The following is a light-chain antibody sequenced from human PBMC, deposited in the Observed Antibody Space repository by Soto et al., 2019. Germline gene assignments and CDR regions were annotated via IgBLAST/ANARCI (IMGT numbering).Light chain of an antibody. CDR1: QSIRSN. J-gene: IGKJ1*01. V-gene: IGKV3-20*01. CDR3: QQYGSSGT. Sequence: EMVMTQSPDTVSVSPGEGATLSCRVSQSIRSNLAWYQQRPGQAPRLLMYGASNRATGIPDRFSGSGSGTDFTLTISRLEPEDFAVYYCQQYGSSGTFGQGTKVDI. CDR2: GAS.